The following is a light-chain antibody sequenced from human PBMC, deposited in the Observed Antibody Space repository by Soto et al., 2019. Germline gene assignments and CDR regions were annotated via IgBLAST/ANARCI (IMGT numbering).Light chain of an antibody. CDR3: QQFTDYPFT. V-gene: IGKV1D-13*01. J-gene: IGKJ3*01. CDR2: DVS. CDR1: QVIGTA. Sequence: AIPLTKSPSSLSASVGDRVTITCRASQVIGTALAWYQQTPGKAPKLLMYDVSRLESGVPSRFSGSGSGTEFTLTISSLQPEDFATYYCQQFTDYPFTFGPGTRVDIK.